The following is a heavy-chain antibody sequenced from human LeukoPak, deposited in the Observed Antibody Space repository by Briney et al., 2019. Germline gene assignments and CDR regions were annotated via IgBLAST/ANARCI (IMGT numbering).Heavy chain of an antibody. CDR3: ARYNWNYVGAFDI. Sequence: SETLSLTCTVSGGSISSYYWSWIRQPPGKGLEWIGYIYYSGSTNYNPSLKSRVTISVDTSKNQFSLKPSSVTAADTAVYYCARYNWNYVGAFDIWGQGTMVTVSS. CDR2: IYYSGST. J-gene: IGHJ3*02. CDR1: GGSISSYY. D-gene: IGHD1-7*01. V-gene: IGHV4-59*01.